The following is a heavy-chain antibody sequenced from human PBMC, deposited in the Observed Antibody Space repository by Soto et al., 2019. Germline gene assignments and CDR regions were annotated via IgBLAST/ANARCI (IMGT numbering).Heavy chain of an antibody. J-gene: IGHJ4*02. CDR2: ITGSGGGT. Sequence: EVQLLESGGGLVQPGGSLRLSCAASGFTFSNYAMTWVRQAPGKGLEWVSVITGSGGGTYFVDSVKGRFSISRDNSKNPVYLQMNSLRAEDTAVYYSAKRALTAACIDYWGQGILVNVSS. CDR3: AKRALTAACIDY. D-gene: IGHD6-13*01. CDR1: GFTFSNYA. V-gene: IGHV3-23*01.